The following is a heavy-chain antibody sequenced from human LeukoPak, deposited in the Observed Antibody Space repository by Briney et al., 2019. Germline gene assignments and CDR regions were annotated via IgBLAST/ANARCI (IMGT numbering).Heavy chain of an antibody. V-gene: IGHV1-2*02. D-gene: IGHD1-26*01. CDR2: INPNSGGT. Sequence: ASVKVSCKGSGYTFTGYYMHWVRHAPGQGLEWVGWINPNSGGTNYAQKFQGRVTMTRDTSNTTAYMELRRLRSDDTAVYHCARDREWELDAFDIWGQGTMVTVSS. J-gene: IGHJ3*02. CDR1: GYTFTGYY. CDR3: ARDREWELDAFDI.